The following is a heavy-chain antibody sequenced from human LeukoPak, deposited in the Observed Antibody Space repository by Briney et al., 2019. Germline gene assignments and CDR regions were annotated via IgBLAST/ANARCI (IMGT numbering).Heavy chain of an antibody. Sequence: ASVKVSCKASGYTFTSYGISWVRQAPGQGLEWMGWVSAYNGNTNYAQKFQGRVTMTEDTSTDTAYMELSSLRSEDTAVYYCATGLRYFDWLDVFGIWGQGTMVTVSS. D-gene: IGHD3-9*01. CDR2: VSAYNGNT. CDR1: GYTFTSYG. CDR3: ATGLRYFDWLDVFGI. J-gene: IGHJ3*02. V-gene: IGHV1-18*01.